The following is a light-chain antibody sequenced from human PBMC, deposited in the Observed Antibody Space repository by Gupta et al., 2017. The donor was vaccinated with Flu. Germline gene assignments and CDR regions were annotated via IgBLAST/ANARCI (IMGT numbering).Light chain of an antibody. CDR2: GAS. J-gene: IGKJ4*01. Sequence: EVVMTQSPATLSVSPGERATLSCRASQSVFSNLAWYQQKPGQAPRLLIFGASTRATGIPARFSGSGSGTEFTLTISSRQSEDFAVYYCQQYNNWPPTTFGGGTKVEIK. V-gene: IGKV3-15*01. CDR3: QQYNNWPPTT. CDR1: QSVFSN.